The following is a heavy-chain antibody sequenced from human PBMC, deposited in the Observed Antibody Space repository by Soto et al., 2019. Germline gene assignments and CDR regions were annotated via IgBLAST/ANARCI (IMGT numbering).Heavy chain of an antibody. V-gene: IGHV4-39*01. CDR2: IYYSGST. CDR3: AADFARSSNWQRYYFDY. D-gene: IGHD6-13*01. J-gene: IGHJ4*02. Sequence: TSETLSLTCTVSGGSISSSSYYWGWIRQPPGKGLEWIGSIYYSGSTYYNPSLKSRVTISVDTSKNQFSLKLSSVTAADTAVYYCAADFARSSNWQRYYFDYWGQGTLVTVSS. CDR1: GGSISSSSYY.